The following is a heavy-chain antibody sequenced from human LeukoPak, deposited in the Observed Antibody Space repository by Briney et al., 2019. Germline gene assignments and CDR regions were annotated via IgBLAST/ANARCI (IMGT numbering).Heavy chain of an antibody. D-gene: IGHD6-13*01. CDR2: ISSNGGST. CDR1: GFTFSSYA. J-gene: IGHJ4*02. CDR3: ARAGGQQLENRLYYFDY. V-gene: IGHV3-64*01. Sequence: GGSLRLSCAASGFTFSSYAMHWVRQAPGKGLEYVSAISSNGGSTYYANSVKDRFTISRDSSKNTLYLQMGSLRAEDMAVYYCARAGGQQLENRLYYFDYWGQGTLVTVSS.